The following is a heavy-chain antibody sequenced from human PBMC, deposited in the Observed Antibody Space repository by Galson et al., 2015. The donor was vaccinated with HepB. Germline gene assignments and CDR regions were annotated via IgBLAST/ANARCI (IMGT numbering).Heavy chain of an antibody. CDR3: ARQGYYYDSSGYYYLDY. D-gene: IGHD3-22*01. J-gene: IGHJ4*02. CDR1: GGTFSSYA. CDR2: IIPIFGTA. Sequence: SVKVSCKASGGTFSSYAISWVRQAPGQGLEWMGGIIPIFGTANYAQKFQGRVTITADESTSTAYMELSSLRTEDTAVYYCARQGYYYDSSGYYYLDYWGQVTLVTVSS. V-gene: IGHV1-69*13.